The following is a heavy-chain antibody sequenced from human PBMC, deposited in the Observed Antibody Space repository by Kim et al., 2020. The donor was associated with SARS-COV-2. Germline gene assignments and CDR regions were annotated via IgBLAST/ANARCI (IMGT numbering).Heavy chain of an antibody. J-gene: IGHJ4*02. D-gene: IGHD6-19*01. V-gene: IGHV1-46*01. CDR1: GYTFTSYY. Sequence: ASVKVSCKASGYTFTSYYMHWVRQAPGQGLEWMGIINPSGGSTSYAQKFQGRVTMTRDTSTSTVYMELSSLRSEDTAVYYCATESSGWYLFDYWGQGTLVTVSS. CDR2: INPSGGST. CDR3: ATESSGWYLFDY.